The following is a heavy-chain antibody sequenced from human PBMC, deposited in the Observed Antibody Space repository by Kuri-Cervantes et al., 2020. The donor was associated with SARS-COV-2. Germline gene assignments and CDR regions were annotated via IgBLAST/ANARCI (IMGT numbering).Heavy chain of an antibody. CDR3: ARGGEGSPPRGRYGMDV. D-gene: IGHD2-21*01. V-gene: IGHV1-69*04. CDR2: IIPILGIA. Sequence: SVKVSCKASGGTFSSYAISWVRQAPGQGLEWMGRIIPILGIANYARKFQGRVTITADKSTSTAYMELSSLRSEDTAVYYCARGGEGSPPRGRYGMDVWGQGTTVTVSS. CDR1: GGTFSSYA. J-gene: IGHJ6*02.